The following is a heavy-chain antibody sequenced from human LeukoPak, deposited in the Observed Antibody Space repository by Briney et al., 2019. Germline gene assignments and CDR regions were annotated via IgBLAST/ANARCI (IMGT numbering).Heavy chain of an antibody. D-gene: IGHD3-10*01. CDR2: INPSGGST. Sequence: ASVKVSCKASGYTFTSYYMHWVRQAPGQGLEWMGLINPSGGSTSYAQKFQGRVTMTRDTSTSTVYMELSSLRSEDTAVYYCARDSELNYYGSGSTLDYWGQGTLVTVSS. CDR1: GYTFTSYY. V-gene: IGHV1-46*01. CDR3: ARDSELNYYGSGSTLDY. J-gene: IGHJ4*02.